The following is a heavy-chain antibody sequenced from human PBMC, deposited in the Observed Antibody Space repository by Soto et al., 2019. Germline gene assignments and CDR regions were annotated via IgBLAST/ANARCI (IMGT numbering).Heavy chain of an antibody. D-gene: IGHD6-13*01. J-gene: IGHJ4*02. Sequence: EASVKVSCKASGYTFTSYAMHWVRQAPGQRLEWMGWINAGNGNTKYSQKFQGRVTITRDTSASTAYMELSSLRSEDTAVYYCARGMQSGSWTFLFDYWGQGTLVTVSS. CDR3: ARGMQSGSWTFLFDY. CDR1: GYTFTSYA. CDR2: INAGNGNT. V-gene: IGHV1-3*01.